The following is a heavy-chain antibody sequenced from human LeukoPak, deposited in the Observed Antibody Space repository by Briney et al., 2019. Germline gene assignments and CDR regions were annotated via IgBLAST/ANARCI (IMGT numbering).Heavy chain of an antibody. Sequence: GGSLRLSCETSGFTFSSYTMYWVRQAPGKGLEWVSSITTNSDYIYYADSVRGRFTISRDNAKDSLYLQMNSLRAEDTAVYYCARDGGPSGSYDYWGQGTLVTVYS. CDR1: GFTFSSYT. J-gene: IGHJ4*02. CDR3: ARDGGPSGSYDY. D-gene: IGHD1-26*01. V-gene: IGHV3-21*01. CDR2: ITTNSDYI.